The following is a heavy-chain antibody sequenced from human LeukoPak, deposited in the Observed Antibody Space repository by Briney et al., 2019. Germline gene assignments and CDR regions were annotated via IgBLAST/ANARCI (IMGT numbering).Heavy chain of an antibody. V-gene: IGHV3-20*04. J-gene: IGHJ6*03. D-gene: IGHD5-12*01. CDR1: GFAFSDYG. CDR3: AGATSPDYYYYYMGV. Sequence: GGSLRLSCAASGFAFSDYGMSWVRQAPGKGLEWVSHINWNSDSIGYADSVKGRFTISRDNAKNSLYLQMNSLRAEDTALYYCAGATSPDYYYYYMGVWGKGTTVTVSS. CDR2: INWNSDSI.